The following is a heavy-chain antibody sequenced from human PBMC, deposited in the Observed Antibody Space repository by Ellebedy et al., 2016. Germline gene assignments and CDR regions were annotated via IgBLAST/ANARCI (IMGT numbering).Heavy chain of an antibody. CDR1: GFTFSSYA. Sequence: GGSLRLXCAASGFTFSSYAMSWVRQAPGKGLEWVSAISGSGGSTYYADSVKGRFTISRDNSKNTLYLRMNSLRAEDTAVYYCAKDQEYYYDSSGYYYGPAKLYYFDYWGQGTLVTVSS. J-gene: IGHJ4*02. CDR2: ISGSGGST. CDR3: AKDQEYYYDSSGYYYGPAKLYYFDY. V-gene: IGHV3-23*01. D-gene: IGHD3-22*01.